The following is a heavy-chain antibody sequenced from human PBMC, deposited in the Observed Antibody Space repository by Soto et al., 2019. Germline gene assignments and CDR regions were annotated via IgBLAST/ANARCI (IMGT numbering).Heavy chain of an antibody. J-gene: IGHJ4*02. V-gene: IGHV4-39*02. CDR2: PYSGST. CDR1: GASITRGGFH. Sequence: QLQLQESGPGLVKPSETLSLTCAVTGASITRGGFHWGWLRQSPGQGLEWIGSPYSGSTYYNPSLKSRVTISADTSNNDFSLRLTSVTAADTAVYYCARRGSGHTFDYWGQGTLVTVSS. D-gene: IGHD3-10*01. CDR3: ARRGSGHTFDY.